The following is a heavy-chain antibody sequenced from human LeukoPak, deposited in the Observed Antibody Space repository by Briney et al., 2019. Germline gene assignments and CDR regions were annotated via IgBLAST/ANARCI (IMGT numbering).Heavy chain of an antibody. CDR3: ARERQNKDFWSGGDY. CDR1: GFTFSTCW. J-gene: IGHJ4*02. CDR2: IKQDGSEK. Sequence: GGSLRLSCAASGFTFSTCWMSWVRQAPGKGLEWVANIKQDGSEKYYVDSVKGRFTISRDNPKNSLYLQMNTLRPEDTAVYYCARERQNKDFWSGGDYWGQGTLVTVSS. V-gene: IGHV3-7*01. D-gene: IGHD3-3*01.